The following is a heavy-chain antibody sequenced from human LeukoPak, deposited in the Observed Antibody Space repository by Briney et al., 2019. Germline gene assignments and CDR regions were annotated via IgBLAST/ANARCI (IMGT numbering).Heavy chain of an antibody. CDR2: FSGSGNTM. D-gene: IGHD1-26*01. Sequence: GGSLRLSCVASGFTFSDYYMTWIRQAPGKGLEWISYFSGSGNTMYYADSVKGRSTISRDNAKNSLYLQMNNLRAEDTAVYYCARETGIVGATNHAFDIWGQGTMVTVSS. J-gene: IGHJ3*02. V-gene: IGHV3-11*04. CDR1: GFTFSDYY. CDR3: ARETGIVGATNHAFDI.